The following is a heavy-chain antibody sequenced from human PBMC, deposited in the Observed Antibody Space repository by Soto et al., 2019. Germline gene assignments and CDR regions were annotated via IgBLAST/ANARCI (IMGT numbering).Heavy chain of an antibody. Sequence: SVKVSCKACGFTLSSSTVQWVRQTRGQRLEWIGWIVVGSGNRNYAQKFQERVTITRDMSTSTAYMELSSLTSGDTAVYYCVADQGDPYDRLGYWGQGTRVTVSS. CDR1: GFTLSSST. D-gene: IGHD2-21*01. V-gene: IGHV1-58*01. CDR2: IVVGSGNR. CDR3: VADQGDPYDRLGY. J-gene: IGHJ4*01.